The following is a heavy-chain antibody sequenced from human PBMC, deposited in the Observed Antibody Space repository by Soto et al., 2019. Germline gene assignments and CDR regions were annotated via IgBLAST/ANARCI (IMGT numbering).Heavy chain of an antibody. Sequence: ASVKVSCKASGYTFTSYDINWVRQATGQGLEWMGWMNPNSGNTGYAQKFQGRVTMTRNTSISTAYMELSSLRSEDTAVYYCARSPGHYDFWSGYYGGYYYYGMDVWGQGTTVTVSS. CDR3: ARSPGHYDFWSGYYGGYYYYGMDV. V-gene: IGHV1-8*01. CDR2: MNPNSGNT. D-gene: IGHD3-3*01. J-gene: IGHJ6*02. CDR1: GYTFTSYD.